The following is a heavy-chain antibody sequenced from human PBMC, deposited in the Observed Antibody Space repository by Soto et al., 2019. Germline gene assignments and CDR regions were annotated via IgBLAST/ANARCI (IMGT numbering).Heavy chain of an antibody. V-gene: IGHV1-18*01. J-gene: IGHJ5*02. D-gene: IGHD2-2*01. CDR1: GYTFSNYG. CDR3: ARVVPGAEAWFGP. Sequence: GASVKVSCKTSGYTFSNYGITRVQQAPGQPLEWLGWISLYSDGTNYAQKFQGRVSMTTDTSTTTAYMELRSLRSDDTAVYYCARVVPGAEAWFGPWGQGTLVTVSS. CDR2: ISLYSDGT.